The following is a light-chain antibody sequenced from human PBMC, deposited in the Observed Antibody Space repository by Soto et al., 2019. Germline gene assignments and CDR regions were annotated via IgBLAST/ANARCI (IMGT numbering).Light chain of an antibody. V-gene: IGKV1D-12*01. CDR1: QAISTW. J-gene: IGKJ1*01. CDR3: QQANSFPRT. CDR2: AAS. Sequence: DIQMTQSPSSVSASVGDRVTITCRASQAISTWLAWYQQKPGKAPKLLIYAASNLQTGVPSRFSGSGSGTDFTLTISSLQPEDFVTYYCQQANSFPRTFGQGTKVEIK.